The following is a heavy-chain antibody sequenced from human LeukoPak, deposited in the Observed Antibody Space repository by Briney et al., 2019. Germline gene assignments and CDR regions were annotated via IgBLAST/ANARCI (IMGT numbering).Heavy chain of an antibody. Sequence: SVKVSCKASGGTISSYAIIWVRQAPGQGVEWMGGIIPIFGTANYEQNFQGRVTITADKSTSTAYMEVSSLRSEDTAMYYCARAIRGSKIASRYYLYYMDVWGKGTTVTVSS. CDR2: IIPIFGTA. J-gene: IGHJ6*03. V-gene: IGHV1-69*06. CDR3: ARAIRGSKIASRYYLYYMDV. D-gene: IGHD3-10*01. CDR1: GGTISSYA.